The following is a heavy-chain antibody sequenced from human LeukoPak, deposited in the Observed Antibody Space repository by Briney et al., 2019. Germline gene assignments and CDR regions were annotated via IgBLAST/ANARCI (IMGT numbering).Heavy chain of an antibody. CDR1: GGSISSYY. J-gene: IGHJ4*02. CDR2: IYYSGST. Sequence: SETLSLTCTVSGGSISSYYWSWIRQPPGKGLEWIGYIYYSGSTNYNPSLKSRVTISVDTSKNQFSLKLSSVTAADTAVYYCAGGRGSTVTNDYWGQGTLVTVSS. D-gene: IGHD4-17*01. CDR3: AGGRGSTVTNDY. V-gene: IGHV4-59*01.